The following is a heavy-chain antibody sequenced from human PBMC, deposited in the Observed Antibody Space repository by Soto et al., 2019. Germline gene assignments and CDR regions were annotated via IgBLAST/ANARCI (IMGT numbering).Heavy chain of an antibody. CDR2: ISDSGGST. V-gene: IGHV3-23*01. D-gene: IGHD3-22*01. CDR3: AKDHDYYDSSGYPDY. CDR1: GFTFSSYA. J-gene: IGHJ4*02. Sequence: EVQLLESGGGLVQPGGSLRLSCAASGFTFSSYAMSWVRQAPGKGLEWVSAISDSGGSTYDADSVKGRFTISRDNSKNTLYLQMNSLRAEDTAVYYCAKDHDYYDSSGYPDYWGQGTLVTVSS.